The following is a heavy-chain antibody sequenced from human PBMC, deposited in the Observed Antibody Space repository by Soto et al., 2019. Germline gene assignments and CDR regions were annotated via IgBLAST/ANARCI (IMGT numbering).Heavy chain of an antibody. V-gene: IGHV1-18*01. D-gene: IGHD2-2*01. CDR3: ARVIVVPAAPHGMDV. J-gene: IGHJ6*02. CDR2: ISAYNGNT. CDR1: GGTFSSYA. Sequence: ASVKVSCKASGGTFSSYAISWVRQAPGQGLEWTGWISAYNGNTNYAQKLQGRVTMTTDTSTSTAYMELRSLRSDDTAVYYCARVIVVPAAPHGMDVWGLGTTVTVSS.